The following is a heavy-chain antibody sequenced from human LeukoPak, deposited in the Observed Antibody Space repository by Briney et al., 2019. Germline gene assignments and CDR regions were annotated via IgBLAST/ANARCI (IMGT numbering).Heavy chain of an antibody. CDR1: GFTFSSYE. Sequence: GGSLRLSCAASGFTFSSYEMNWVRQAPGKGLEWVSYISSSGSTIYYADSVKGRFTISRDNAKNSLYLQMNSLRAEDTAVYYCARDGVVAATPLYYYYMDVWGKGTTVTISS. V-gene: IGHV3-48*03. D-gene: IGHD2-15*01. CDR3: ARDGVVAATPLYYYYMDV. CDR2: ISSSGSTI. J-gene: IGHJ6*03.